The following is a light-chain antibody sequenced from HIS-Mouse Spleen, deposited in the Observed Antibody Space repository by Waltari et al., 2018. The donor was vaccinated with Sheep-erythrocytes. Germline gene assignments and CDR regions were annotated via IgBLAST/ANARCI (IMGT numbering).Light chain of an antibody. V-gene: IGKV1-8*01. CDR3: QQYYSYPWT. CDR1: QGIGRY. CDR2: AAS. J-gene: IGKJ1*01. Sequence: AIRMTQSPSSLSASPGDRVTIPCRASQGIGRYLAWYQHKPGKAPKLLIYAASTLQSGVPSRFSGSGSGTDFTLTISCLQSEDFATYYCQQYYSYPWTFGQGTKVEIK.